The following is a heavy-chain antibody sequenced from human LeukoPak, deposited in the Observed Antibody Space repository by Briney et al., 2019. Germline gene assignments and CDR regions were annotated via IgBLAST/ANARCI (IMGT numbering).Heavy chain of an antibody. V-gene: IGHV3-53*01. CDR3: ARVGSYYDSSGYPY. Sequence: GGSLRLSCAASGFTFSSYGMSWVRQAPGKGLEWVSVIYSGGSTYYADSVKGRFTISRDNSKNTLYLQMNSLRAEDTAVYYCARVGSYYDSSGYPYWGQGTLVTVSS. J-gene: IGHJ4*02. D-gene: IGHD3-22*01. CDR2: IYSGGST. CDR1: GFTFSSYG.